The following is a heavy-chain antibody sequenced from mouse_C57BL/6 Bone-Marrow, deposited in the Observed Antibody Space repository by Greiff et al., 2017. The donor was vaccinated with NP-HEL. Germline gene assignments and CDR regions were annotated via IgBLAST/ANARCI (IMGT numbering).Heavy chain of an antibody. CDR2: IYPRSGNN. J-gene: IGHJ2*01. CDR3: ARGITTVVATDCDY. CDR1: GYTFTSYG. D-gene: IGHD1-1*01. V-gene: IGHV1-81*01. Sequence: QVQLQQSGAELARPGASVTLSCKASGYTFTSYGISWVKQRTGQGLDWIGEIYPRSGNNYYNEKFKGKATLTADKSSSTAYMALRILTSQDSAVYFCARGITTVVATDCDYWGQGTTLTVAS.